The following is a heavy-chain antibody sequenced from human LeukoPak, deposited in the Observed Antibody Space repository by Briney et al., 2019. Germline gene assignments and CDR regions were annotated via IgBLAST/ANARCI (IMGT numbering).Heavy chain of an antibody. D-gene: IGHD2-8*02. CDR2: ISGSGGST. V-gene: IGHV3-23*01. J-gene: IGHJ3*02. CDR3: AKTLVDEQIYVAFDI. CDR1: GFTFSSYG. Sequence: GGSLRLSCAASGFTFSSYGMSWVRQAPGKGLEWVSAISGSGGSTYYADSVKGRFTISRDNSKNTLNLQMNSLRAEDTAVYYCAKTLVDEQIYVAFDIWGQGTMVTVSS.